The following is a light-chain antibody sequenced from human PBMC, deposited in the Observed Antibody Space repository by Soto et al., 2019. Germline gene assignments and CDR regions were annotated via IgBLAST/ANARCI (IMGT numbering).Light chain of an antibody. V-gene: IGLV3-9*01. J-gene: IGLJ2*01. CDR1: NIEDKN. CDR2: RGI. CDR3: QVWDSSSGRVV. Sequence: SYELTQPLSVSLALGQTATITCGGNNIEDKNVHWYQQKPGQAPVLVIYRGINRPSGIPERFSGSNSGNTATLTIARAQAGDEADYYCQVWDSSSGRVVFGGGTKLTVL.